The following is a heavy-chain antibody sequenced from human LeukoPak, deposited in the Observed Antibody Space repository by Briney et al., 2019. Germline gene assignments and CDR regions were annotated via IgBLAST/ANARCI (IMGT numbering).Heavy chain of an antibody. CDR1: GFTFSSYA. J-gene: IGHJ4*02. V-gene: IGHV3-30*18. D-gene: IGHD3-10*01. CDR3: AKEGYYGSGSYPDH. Sequence: GGSLRLSCAASGFTFSSYAMSWVRQAPGKGLEWVAVASHDGSNEYFVDSVKGRFTISRDNSKNTLYLQMNSLRAEDTAVYYCAKEGYYGSGSYPDHWGQGTLVTVSS. CDR2: ASHDGSNE.